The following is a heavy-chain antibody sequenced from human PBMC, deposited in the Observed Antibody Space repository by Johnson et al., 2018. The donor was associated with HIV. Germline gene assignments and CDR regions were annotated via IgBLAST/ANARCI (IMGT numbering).Heavy chain of an antibody. V-gene: IGHV3-9*01. CDR3: AKDIDRTFDI. J-gene: IGHJ3*02. CDR1: GFTFDDYA. D-gene: IGHD3-22*01. Sequence: VQLVESGAGLVQPGGSLRLSCAASGFTFDDYAMHWVRQAPGKGLEWVSGISWNSGSIGYADSVKGRCTISRENAKNSLYLQMNSRRAEDRALYYCAKDIDRTFDIWGQGTMVTVSS. CDR2: ISWNSGSI.